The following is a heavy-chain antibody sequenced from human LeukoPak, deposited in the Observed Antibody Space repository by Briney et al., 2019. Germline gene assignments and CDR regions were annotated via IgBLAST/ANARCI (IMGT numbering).Heavy chain of an antibody. V-gene: IGHV5-51*01. Sequence: PGESLKIPCKGSGYSFTSYWIGWVRQMPGKGLEWMGIIYPGDSDTRYSPSFQGQVTISADKSISTAYLQWSSLKASDTAMYYCARQGKILRYFDWLLSFDYWGQGTLVTVSS. D-gene: IGHD3-9*01. J-gene: IGHJ4*02. CDR1: GYSFTSYW. CDR2: IYPGDSDT. CDR3: ARQGKILRYFDWLLSFDY.